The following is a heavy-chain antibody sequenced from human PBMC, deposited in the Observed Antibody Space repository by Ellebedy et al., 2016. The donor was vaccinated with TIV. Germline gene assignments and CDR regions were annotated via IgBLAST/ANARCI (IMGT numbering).Heavy chain of an antibody. CDR1: GFTFSSYW. CDR2: IKQDGSEK. D-gene: IGHD3-3*01. J-gene: IGHJ4*02. Sequence: GESLKISCAASGFTFSSYWMSWVRQAPGKGLEWVANIKQDGSEKYYVDSVKGRFTISRDNAKNSLYLQMNSLRAEDTAVYYCASLGFLEWFPDYWGQGTLVTVSS. CDR3: ASLGFLEWFPDY. V-gene: IGHV3-7*01.